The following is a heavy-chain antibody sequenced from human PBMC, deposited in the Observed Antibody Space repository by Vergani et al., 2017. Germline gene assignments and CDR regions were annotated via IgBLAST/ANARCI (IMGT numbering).Heavy chain of an antibody. V-gene: IGHV1-2*02. CDR1: GYTFTDYY. D-gene: IGHD5-18*01. CDR3: ARVAFTALALVSFDY. J-gene: IGHJ4*02. Sequence: QVQLVQSGAAVKKPGASVKVSCKASGYTFTDYYMHWVRQAPGQGLEWMGWINPHNGVTNYAQKFQGRVTITRDTSISTASMELNRLRSADTAVYYCARVAFTALALVSFDYWGQGTLVTVSS. CDR2: INPHNGVT.